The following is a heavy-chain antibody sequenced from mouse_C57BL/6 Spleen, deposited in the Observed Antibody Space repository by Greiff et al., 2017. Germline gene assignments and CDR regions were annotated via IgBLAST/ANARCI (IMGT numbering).Heavy chain of an antibody. CDR2: IRNKANGYTT. D-gene: IGHD2-4*01. Sequence: EVKLVESGGGLVQPGGSLSLSCAASGFTFTDYYMSWVRQPPGKALEWLGFIRNKANGYTTEYSASVKGRFTISRDNSQSILYLQMNALRAEDSATYYCARYSDWALFAYWGQGTLVTVSA. V-gene: IGHV7-3*01. CDR3: ARYSDWALFAY. CDR1: GFTFTDYY. J-gene: IGHJ3*01.